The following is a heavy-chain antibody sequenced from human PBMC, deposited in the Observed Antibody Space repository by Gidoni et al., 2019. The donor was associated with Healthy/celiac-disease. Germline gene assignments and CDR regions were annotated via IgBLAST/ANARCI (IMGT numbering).Heavy chain of an antibody. D-gene: IGHD3-3*01. CDR2: ISWNSGSI. V-gene: IGHV3-9*01. J-gene: IGHJ3*02. CDR3: AKDLRAQVNDAFDI. CDR1: AFTFDAYA. Sequence: EVQLVESGGGLVQPGRSLSLSCAASAFTFDAYAMHWVRQAQGKGREWVSGISWNSGSIGYADSVKGRFTISRDNAKNSLYLQMNSLRAEDTALYYCAKDLRAQVNDAFDIWGQGTMVTVSS.